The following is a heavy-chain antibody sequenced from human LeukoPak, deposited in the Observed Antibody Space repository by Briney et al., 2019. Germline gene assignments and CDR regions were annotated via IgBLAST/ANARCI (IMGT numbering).Heavy chain of an antibody. CDR1: GYTFTSYW. J-gene: IGHJ5*02. D-gene: IGHD6-13*01. CDR2: IYPGDSDT. V-gene: IGHV5-51*01. CDR3: AINPYSSSWYNWFDP. Sequence: KVSCKASGYTFTSYWIGWVRQMPGKGLEWMGIIYPGDSDTRYSPSFQGQVTISADKSISTAYLQWSSLKASDTAMYYCAINPYSSSWYNWFDPWGQGTLVTVSS.